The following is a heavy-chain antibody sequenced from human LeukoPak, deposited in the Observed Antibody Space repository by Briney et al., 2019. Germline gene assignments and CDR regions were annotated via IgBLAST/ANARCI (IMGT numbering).Heavy chain of an antibody. J-gene: IGHJ3*02. V-gene: IGHV3-23*01. Sequence: GGSLRLSYAPSGFTFSNYGMHWVRQAPGKGLEWVSGITGRGENIYYAGSVKGRFTISRDNSKNTLYLQMNSLRAEDTAVYYCPIVVDAFDIWGQGTMVTVSS. D-gene: IGHD1-26*01. CDR3: PIVVDAFDI. CDR1: GFTFSNYG. CDR2: ITGRGENI.